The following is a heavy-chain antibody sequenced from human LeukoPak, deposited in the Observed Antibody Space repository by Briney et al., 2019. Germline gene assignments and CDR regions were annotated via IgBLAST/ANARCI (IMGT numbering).Heavy chain of an antibody. J-gene: IGHJ2*01. D-gene: IGHD1-7*01. CDR2: IGTAGDT. Sequence: GGSLRLSCAASGFTFSSYDMHWVRQATGKGLEWVSAIGTAGDTYYPGSVKGRFTISRENAKNSLYLQMNSLRAGDTAVYYCARADRSRNWSYASWYFDLWGRGTLVTVSS. CDR3: ARADRSRNWSYASWYFDL. CDR1: GFTFSSYD. V-gene: IGHV3-13*01.